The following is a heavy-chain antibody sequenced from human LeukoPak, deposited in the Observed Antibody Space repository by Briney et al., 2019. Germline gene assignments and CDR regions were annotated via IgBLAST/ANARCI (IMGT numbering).Heavy chain of an antibody. D-gene: IGHD4-11*01. CDR1: GGSFSGYY. Sequence: PSETLSLTCAVYGGSFSGYYWSWIRRPPGKGLEWIGEINHSGSTNYNPSLKSRVTISVDTSKNQFSLKLSSVTAADTAVYYCARGGLGSNYPYWGQGTLVTVSS. V-gene: IGHV4-34*01. J-gene: IGHJ4*02. CDR2: INHSGST. CDR3: ARGGLGSNYPY.